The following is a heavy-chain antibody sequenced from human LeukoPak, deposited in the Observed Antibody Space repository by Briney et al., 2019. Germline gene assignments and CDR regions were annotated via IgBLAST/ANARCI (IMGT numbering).Heavy chain of an antibody. CDR1: GFTFSRYS. J-gene: IGHJ4*02. CDR2: ISSSRSYI. Sequence: GGSLRLSCAASGFTFSRYSMNWVRQAPGKGLEWVSSISSSRSYIYYADSVKGRVTISRDNAKSSLYLQMNSLRAEDTAVYYCARDSSGYYDFDYWGQGTLVTVSS. V-gene: IGHV3-21*01. D-gene: IGHD3-22*01. CDR3: ARDSSGYYDFDY.